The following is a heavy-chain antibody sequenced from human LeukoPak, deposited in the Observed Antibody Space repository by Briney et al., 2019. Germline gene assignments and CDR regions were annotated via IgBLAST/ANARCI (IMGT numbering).Heavy chain of an antibody. CDR2: INPNSGDT. J-gene: IGHJ5*02. CDR1: GYTFTGYY. CDR3: ARGGRNFGWFDP. D-gene: IGHD3-16*01. Sequence: ASVKVSCKASGYTFTGYYMHWVRQAPGQGLEWMGWINPNSGDTNYAQKFQGRVTMTRDTSISTAYMELSRLRSDDTAVYYCARGGRNFGWFDPWGQGTLVTVCS. V-gene: IGHV1-2*02.